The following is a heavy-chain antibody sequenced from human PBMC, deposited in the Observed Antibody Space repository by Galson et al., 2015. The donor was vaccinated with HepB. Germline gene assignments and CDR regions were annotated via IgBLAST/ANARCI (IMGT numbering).Heavy chain of an antibody. CDR3: ARAEFQAPYYDILTGYYKDAFDI. V-gene: IGHV3-53*01. Sequence: SLRLSCAASGFTVSSNYMSWVRQAPGKGLEWVSVIYSGGSTYYADSVKGRFTISRDNSKNTLYLQMNSLRAEDTAVYYCARAEFQAPYYDILTGYYKDAFDIWGQGTMVTVSS. D-gene: IGHD3-9*01. CDR1: GFTVSSNY. J-gene: IGHJ3*02. CDR2: IYSGGST.